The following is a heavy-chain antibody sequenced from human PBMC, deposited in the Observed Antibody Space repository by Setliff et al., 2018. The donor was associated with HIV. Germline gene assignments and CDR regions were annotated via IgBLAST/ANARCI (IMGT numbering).Heavy chain of an antibody. V-gene: IGHV1-8*01. D-gene: IGHD1-26*01. Sequence: ASVKVSCKASGYTFNSYDINWVRQTTGQGLEWMGWMNPNSGNTGNAQKFQGRVTMTRDTSINTAYMELTSLRSDDTAMYYCATDNREGVGTPYYFDYWGQRTQVTVPQ. J-gene: IGHJ4*02. CDR2: MNPNSGNT. CDR1: GYTFNSYD. CDR3: ATDNREGVGTPYYFDY.